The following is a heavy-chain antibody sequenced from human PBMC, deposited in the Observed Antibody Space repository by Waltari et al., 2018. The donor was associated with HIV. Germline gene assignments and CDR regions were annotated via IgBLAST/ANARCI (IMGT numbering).Heavy chain of an antibody. V-gene: IGHV4-34*01. CDR3: ARGSWGSGMDV. CDR1: GGSFRGYY. Sequence: QVRLQQWGAGLLKPSEPLSLSCAVYGGSFRGYYWSWIRQSPGKGLECIGEINHSGSINYNPSLKSRVIISVDRYKNQFSLKLTSVTAADTAVYYCARGSWGSGMDVWGLGTTVIVSS. J-gene: IGHJ6*02. CDR2: INHSGSI. D-gene: IGHD7-27*01.